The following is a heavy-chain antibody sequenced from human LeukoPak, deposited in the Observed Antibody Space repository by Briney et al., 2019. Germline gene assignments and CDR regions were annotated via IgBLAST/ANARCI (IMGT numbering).Heavy chain of an antibody. Sequence: ASVTVSCTASGYTFTGYYMHWVRQAPGQGLEWMGWINPNSGGTNYAQKFQGRVTTTRDTSISTAYMELSRLGSDDTAVYYCARDVQGQRLKDYWGQGTLVTVSS. J-gene: IGHJ4*02. CDR2: INPNSGGT. CDR1: GYTFTGYY. D-gene: IGHD6-25*01. CDR3: ARDVQGQRLKDY. V-gene: IGHV1-2*02.